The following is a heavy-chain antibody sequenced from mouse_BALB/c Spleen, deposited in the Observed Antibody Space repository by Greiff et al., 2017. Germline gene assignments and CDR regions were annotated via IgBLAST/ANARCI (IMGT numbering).Heavy chain of an antibody. CDR2: IYPGNSDT. CDR3: TRSGITTEAY. CDR1: GYSFTSYW. Sequence: VQLQQSGTVLARPGASVKMSCKASGYSFTSYWMHWVKQRPGQGLEWIGAIYPGNSDTSYNQKFKGKAKLTAVTSASTAYMELSSLTNEDSAVYYCTRSGITTEAYGGQGTLVTVSA. J-gene: IGHJ3*01. V-gene: IGHV1-5*01. D-gene: IGHD2-4*01.